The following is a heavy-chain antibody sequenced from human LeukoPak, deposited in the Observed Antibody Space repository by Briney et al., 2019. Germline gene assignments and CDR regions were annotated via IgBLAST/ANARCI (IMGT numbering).Heavy chain of an antibody. D-gene: IGHD1-1*01. CDR1: EFDFSSHA. J-gene: IGHJ4*02. Sequence: GGSLRLSCAASEFDFSSHAMTWVRQAPGKGLEWVSAISISGSKTYYADSVKGRFTISRDNSKNTLYLQMNSLRAEDTAVYYCARVDSGTVDYWGQGTLVTVSS. CDR2: ISISGSKT. V-gene: IGHV3-23*01. CDR3: ARVDSGTVDY.